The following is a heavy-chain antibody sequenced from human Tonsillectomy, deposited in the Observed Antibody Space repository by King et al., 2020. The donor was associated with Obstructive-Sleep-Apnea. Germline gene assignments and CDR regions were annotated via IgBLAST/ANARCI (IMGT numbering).Heavy chain of an antibody. D-gene: IGHD3-10*01. J-gene: IGHJ4*02. V-gene: IGHV1-69*01. CDR2: IIPIFGTA. Sequence: VQLVQSGAEVKKPGSSVKVSCKASGGTFSSYAISWVRQDPGQGLEWMGGIIPIFGTANYAQKFQCRVTITADGSTSTAYMELSILRSEDTAVYYCARGFYYGSGSLYYFDYWGQGTLVTVSS. CDR3: ARGFYYGSGSLYYFDY. CDR1: GGTFSSYA.